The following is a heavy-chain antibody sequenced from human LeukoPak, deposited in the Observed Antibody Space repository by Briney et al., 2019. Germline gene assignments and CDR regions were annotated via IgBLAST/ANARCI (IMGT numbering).Heavy chain of an antibody. D-gene: IGHD2-21*02. CDR1: GGTFSSYA. CDR2: IIPIFGTA. J-gene: IGHJ5*02. V-gene: IGHV1-69*05. CDR3: AGYGGDCYSGWFDP. Sequence: GASVKVSCKASGGTFSSYAISWVRQAPGQGLEWMGGIIPIFGTANYAQKFQGRVTITTDESTSTAYMELSSLRSEDTAVYYCAGYGGDCYSGWFDPWGQGTLVTVSS.